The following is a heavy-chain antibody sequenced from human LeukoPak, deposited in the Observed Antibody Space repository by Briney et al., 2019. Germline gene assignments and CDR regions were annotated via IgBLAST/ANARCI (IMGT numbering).Heavy chain of an antibody. V-gene: IGHV4-39*07. Sequence: SETLSLTCTVSGDSISSNYFSSNLFHWGWLRQPPGESLEWMGSIYYSGTTYYNPSLKSRVTISVDTSKNQFSLKLTSVTAADTAVYYCARDCCGYRSWFDPWGQGTLVTVSS. J-gene: IGHJ5*02. CDR2: IYYSGTT. CDR3: ARDCCGYRSWFDP. D-gene: IGHD6-25*01. CDR1: GDSISSNYFSSNLFH.